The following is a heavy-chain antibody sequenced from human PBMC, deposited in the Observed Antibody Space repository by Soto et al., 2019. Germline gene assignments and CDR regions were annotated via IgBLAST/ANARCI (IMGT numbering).Heavy chain of an antibody. V-gene: IGHV5-51*01. D-gene: IGHD3-22*01. CDR2: IYPGDSDT. CDR3: ARSTTMIVGPDNNAFDI. J-gene: IGHJ3*02. Sequence: PGESLKISCKGSGYSFTSYWIGWVRQMPGKGLEWMGIIYPGDSDTRYSPSFQGQVTISADKSISTAYLQWSSLKASDTATYYCARSTTMIVGPDNNAFDIWGQGTMVTVSS. CDR1: GYSFTSYW.